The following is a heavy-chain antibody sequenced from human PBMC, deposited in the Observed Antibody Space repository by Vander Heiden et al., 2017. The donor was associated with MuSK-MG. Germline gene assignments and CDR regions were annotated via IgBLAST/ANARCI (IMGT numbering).Heavy chain of an antibody. V-gene: IGHV4-59*01. CDR1: GDSISSYY. CDR2: IYYSGST. CDR3: AKAREVTIHTCDD. Sequence: QVQLQASGPGLGKPSETLSLPCPVYGDSISSYYWSWIRQPPGKGLEWIGYIYYSGSTNDIAALKSRVTISVDTSNNQFSLKMRSVTAADTAVYYFAKAREVTIHTCDDWCQGSMVTVSS. D-gene: IGHD4-17*01. J-gene: IGHJ4*02.